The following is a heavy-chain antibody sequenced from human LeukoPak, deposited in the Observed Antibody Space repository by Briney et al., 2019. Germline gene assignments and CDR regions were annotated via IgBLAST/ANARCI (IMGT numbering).Heavy chain of an antibody. V-gene: IGHV3-23*01. Sequence: GGSLRLSCAASGFTFSSYAMTWVRQAPGKGLEWVSGISSSGGTTYYADSVKGRFTISRDNSKNTLYLQMNSLRAEDTAVYYCAKRDSSGSLPRLFDYWGQGALVTVSS. CDR3: AKRDSSGSLPRLFDY. D-gene: IGHD6-19*01. J-gene: IGHJ4*02. CDR1: GFTFSSYA. CDR2: ISSSGGTT.